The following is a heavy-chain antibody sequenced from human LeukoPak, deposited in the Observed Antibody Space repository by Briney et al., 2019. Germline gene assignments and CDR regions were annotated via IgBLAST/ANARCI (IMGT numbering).Heavy chain of an antibody. J-gene: IGHJ4*02. D-gene: IGHD1-26*01. CDR3: ARALRPPTGGSYYFDY. CDR1: GGSISSDY. V-gene: IGHV4-59*01. Sequence: PSGTLSLTCTVSGGSISSDYWSWIRQPPGKGLEWIGYIYYSGSTNYNPSLKSRVTISVDTSKNQFSLKLSSVTAADTAVYYCARALRPPTGGSYYFDYWGQGTLVTVSS. CDR2: IYYSGST.